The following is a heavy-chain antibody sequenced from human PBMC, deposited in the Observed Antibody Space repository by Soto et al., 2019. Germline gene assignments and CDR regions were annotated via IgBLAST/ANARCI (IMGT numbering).Heavy chain of an antibody. D-gene: IGHD3-22*01. Sequence: TSETLSLTCTVSGGSISSYYWSWIRQPPGKGLEWIGYIYYSGSTNYNPSLKSRVTISVDKSNNHFSLKLNSVTAADTAVYYCARTYYYDSSGYLYYFDYWGQGTLVTFSS. CDR1: GGSISSYY. V-gene: IGHV4-59*12. CDR2: IYYSGST. CDR3: ARTYYYDSSGYLYYFDY. J-gene: IGHJ4*02.